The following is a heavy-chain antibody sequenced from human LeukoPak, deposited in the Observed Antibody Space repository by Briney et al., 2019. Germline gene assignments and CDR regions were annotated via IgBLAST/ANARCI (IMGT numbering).Heavy chain of an antibody. CDR1: GGSIRTSPYY. J-gene: IGHJ5*01. D-gene: IGHD6-13*01. Sequence: SETLSLTRAVSGGSIRTSPYYWGWIRQSPGKGLEWIGSIYSSGSTYYYPPLKSRVTLSIDTPNNQFSLTLSSVTAADTAVYYCARGAAAVGSDSWGRGILVTVSS. CDR2: IYSSGST. V-gene: IGHV4-39*02. CDR3: ARGAAAVGSDS.